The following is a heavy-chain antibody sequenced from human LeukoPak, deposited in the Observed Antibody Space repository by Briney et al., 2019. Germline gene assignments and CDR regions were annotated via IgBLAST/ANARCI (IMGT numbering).Heavy chain of an antibody. CDR3: ARGGGGYGKFAY. CDR2: IKQDGSEK. D-gene: IGHD4-17*01. J-gene: IGHJ4*02. V-gene: IGHV3-7*01. Sequence: GGSLRLSCAASGLTFSDYWMSWVRQAPGKGLEWVANIKQDGSEKYYVDSVKGRFTISRDNAKNSLYLQMNSLRVEDTAVYYCARGGGGYGKFAYWGQGTLVTVSS. CDR1: GLTFSDYW.